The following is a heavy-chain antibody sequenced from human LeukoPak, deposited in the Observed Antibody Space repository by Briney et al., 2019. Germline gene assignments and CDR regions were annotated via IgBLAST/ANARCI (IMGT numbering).Heavy chain of an antibody. J-gene: IGHJ3*02. CDR2: INHSGST. V-gene: IGHV4-34*01. CDR3: ARDVVDDAFDI. Sequence: PSETLSLTCAVYGRSFSGYYWSWLRQPPGKGLEWIGEINHSGSTNYNPSLKSRVTISVDTSKNQFSLKLSSVTAADTAVYYCARDVVDDAFDIWGQGTMVTVSS. CDR1: GRSFSGYY. D-gene: IGHD2-15*01.